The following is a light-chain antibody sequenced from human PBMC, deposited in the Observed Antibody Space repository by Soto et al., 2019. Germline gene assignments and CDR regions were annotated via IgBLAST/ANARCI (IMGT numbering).Light chain of an antibody. Sequence: EIVLTQSPGTLSLSPGERATLSCRASQSISTSHLAWYQQKPGQAPRLLIYAASSRATGIPDRFSGSGSGTDFTLTISRLEPEDLAVYYCQQYGTSPYTFGQGTKLEI. CDR3: QQYGTSPYT. V-gene: IGKV3-20*01. CDR1: QSISTSH. CDR2: AAS. J-gene: IGKJ2*01.